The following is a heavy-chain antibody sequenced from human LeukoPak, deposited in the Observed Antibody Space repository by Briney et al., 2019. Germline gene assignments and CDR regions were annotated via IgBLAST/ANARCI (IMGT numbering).Heavy chain of an antibody. Sequence: PGGSVRLSCEASGFTFSSYSMNWVRQAPGKGLEWVSSISTSSSYKYYADSVKGRFTISRDNAKNSPYLQMNSLRSEDTAVYYCERGPVSYGGYDPNPKFDYWGQGTLVTVSS. CDR1: GFTFSSYS. CDR2: ISTSSSYK. D-gene: IGHD5-12*01. V-gene: IGHV3-21*01. CDR3: ERGPVSYGGYDPNPKFDY. J-gene: IGHJ4*02.